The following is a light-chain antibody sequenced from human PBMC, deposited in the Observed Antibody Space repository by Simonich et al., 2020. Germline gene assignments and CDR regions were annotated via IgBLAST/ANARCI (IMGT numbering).Light chain of an antibody. Sequence: DIVMTQSPDSLAVSLGERATINCKSSQSVLYSSNNKNYLAWYQQKPGQPPKLLIYWGSTRESGVPDLFSGSGSGTDFTLTISSLQAEDVAVYYCQQYYSTPLTFGGGTKVEIK. J-gene: IGKJ4*01. CDR1: QSVLYSSNNKNY. V-gene: IGKV4-1*01. CDR3: QQYYSTPLT. CDR2: WGS.